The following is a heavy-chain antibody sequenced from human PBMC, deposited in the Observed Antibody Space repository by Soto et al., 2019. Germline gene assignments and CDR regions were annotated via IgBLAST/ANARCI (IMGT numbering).Heavy chain of an antibody. D-gene: IGHD6-19*01. V-gene: IGHV3-23*01. CDR3: AKVFDSFSSGWYGMDV. CDR1: VFTFSSHA. J-gene: IGHJ6*01. CDR2: ISSGGDNT. Sequence: RGSLRLSCAASVFTFSSHAMSCVRQAPGKGLEWVSTISSGGDNTYSADSVKGRFTISRDNSKNTLYLQMNSLRAEDTAVYYCAKVFDSFSSGWYGMDVWGQGTSVSVSS.